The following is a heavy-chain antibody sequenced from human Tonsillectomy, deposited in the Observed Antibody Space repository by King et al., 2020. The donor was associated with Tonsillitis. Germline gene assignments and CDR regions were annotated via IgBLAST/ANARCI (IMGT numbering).Heavy chain of an antibody. D-gene: IGHD4-11*01. V-gene: IGHV3-21*01. J-gene: IGHJ4*02. CDR2: ISSSGSSI. CDR1: GFTFSSYN. CDR3: ARDRSASYYPPDY. Sequence: VKLVESGGDLVKPGGSLRLSCAASGFTFSSYNMNWVRKAAGKGLEWVSSISSSGSSIYYADSLKGRFTISRDNAKSYLYLQMNSLRVEVTAVYYCARDRSASYYPPDYWGQGTLVTVSS.